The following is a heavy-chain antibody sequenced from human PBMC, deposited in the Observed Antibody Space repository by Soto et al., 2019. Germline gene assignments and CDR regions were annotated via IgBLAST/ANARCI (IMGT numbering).Heavy chain of an antibody. CDR2: IKQDGSEK. CDR3: ARGTGGATSSGKDQFDY. J-gene: IGHJ4*02. V-gene: IGHV3-7*01. D-gene: IGHD1-26*01. Sequence: ESGGGLVQPGGSLRLSCAGSGFIFGNFWMTWVRQAPGKGLEWVDNIKQDGSEKYSVDSVKGRFTISRDNVKNSLYLQMNSLRSEDTAVYYCARGTGGATSSGKDQFDYWGQGTLVPVSS. CDR1: GFIFGNFW.